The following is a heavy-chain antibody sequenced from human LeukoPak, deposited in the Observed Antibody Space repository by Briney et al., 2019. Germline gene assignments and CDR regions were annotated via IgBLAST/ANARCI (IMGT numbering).Heavy chain of an antibody. V-gene: IGHV4-39*07. CDR1: GGSISSSNYY. J-gene: IGHJ6*03. Sequence: SETLSLTCTVSGGSISSSNYYWGWIRQPPGKGLEWIGSIYYSGSTYYNPSLKSRVTISVDTSKNQFSLKLSSVTAADTAVYYCARVDYGDYYYYYMDVWGKGTTVTISS. D-gene: IGHD4-17*01. CDR3: ARVDYGDYYYYYMDV. CDR2: IYYSGST.